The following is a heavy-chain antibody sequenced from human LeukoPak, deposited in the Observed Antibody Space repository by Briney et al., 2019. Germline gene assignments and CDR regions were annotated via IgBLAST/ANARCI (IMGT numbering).Heavy chain of an antibody. D-gene: IGHD6-13*01. J-gene: IGHJ6*02. CDR3: ARLASSSWPLYYYYGMDV. CDR1: GYTFTSYD. V-gene: IGHV1-8*01. CDR2: MNPNNGNT. Sequence: ASVKLSCKASGYTFTSYDINWGRQATGQGLEWMGWMNPNNGNTGYAQKFQGRVTMTRSTSISTAYMELSSLRSEDTAVYYCARLASSSWPLYYYYGMDVWGQGTTVTVSS.